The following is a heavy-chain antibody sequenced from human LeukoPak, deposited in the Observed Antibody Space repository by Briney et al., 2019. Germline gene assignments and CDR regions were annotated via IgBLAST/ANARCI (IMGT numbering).Heavy chain of an antibody. J-gene: IGHJ4*02. CDR1: GYTFTGYY. Sequence: ASVTVSCMTSGYTFTGYYMHWVRQAPGQGVEGMGWIIPNNGGKNYAQKFQGRVTMTRERSISTACMEVSRLRDDDGARYYCASANDNYFYYWGQGTLVTVSS. CDR3: ASANDNYFYY. V-gene: IGHV1-2*02. D-gene: IGHD3-9*01. CDR2: IIPNNGGK.